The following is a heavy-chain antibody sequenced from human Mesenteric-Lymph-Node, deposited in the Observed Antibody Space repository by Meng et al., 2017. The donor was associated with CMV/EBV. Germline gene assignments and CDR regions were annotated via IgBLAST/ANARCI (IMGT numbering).Heavy chain of an antibody. Sequence: ASVKVSCKSSGYTFTNYYMHWVRQAPGQGLEWMGWINPNTGGTNYAQNFQGRVTMTRDTSISTAYMELSRLRSDDTAVYYCARDLEDGYNQNNYYYYGMDVWGQGTTVTVSS. J-gene: IGHJ6*02. CDR3: ARDLEDGYNQNNYYYYGMDV. CDR2: INPNTGGT. V-gene: IGHV1-2*02. D-gene: IGHD5-24*01. CDR1: GYTFTNYY.